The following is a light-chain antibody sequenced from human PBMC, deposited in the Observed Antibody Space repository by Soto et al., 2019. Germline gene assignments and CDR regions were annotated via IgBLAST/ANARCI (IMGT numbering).Light chain of an antibody. CDR3: QQYDNLPRALT. J-gene: IGKJ4*01. Sequence: IQMTQSPSSLSACVGDRVTITCQASQDISNYLNWYQQKPGKAPKLLIYDASNLETGVPSRFSGSGSGTDFTFTISSLQPEDIATYYCQQYDNLPRALTFGGGTKVDIK. CDR1: QDISNY. V-gene: IGKV1-33*01. CDR2: DAS.